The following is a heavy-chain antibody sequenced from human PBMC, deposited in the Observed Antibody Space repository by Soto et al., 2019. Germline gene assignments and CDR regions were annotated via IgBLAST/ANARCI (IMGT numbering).Heavy chain of an antibody. CDR3: ARVMGTDGWSNRAFDL. Sequence: GGSLRLSCAASGFTFRSYWMSWVRQAPGMGLEWVAIIKHDGSEKYYVDSVKGRFTISRDNAKNSLFLQMNSLRVEDTAVYLCARVMGTDGWSNRAFDLWGHGTMVTVSS. V-gene: IGHV3-7*04. D-gene: IGHD6-19*01. J-gene: IGHJ3*01. CDR1: GFTFRSYW. CDR2: IKHDGSEK.